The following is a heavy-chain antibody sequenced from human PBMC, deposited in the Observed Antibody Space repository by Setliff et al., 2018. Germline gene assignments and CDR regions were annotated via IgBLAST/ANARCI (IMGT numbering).Heavy chain of an antibody. V-gene: IGHV1-18*01. Sequence: ASVKVSCKASGYILNSYGVSWVRQAPGQGLEWTGWISSYNNDVTNYLQRFQGRVTMTTDTSTSAAYMELRSLRSDDTAVYYCAISSLSICSGGTCPNAFDVWGQGTMVT. CDR2: ISSYNNDVT. CDR3: AISSLSICSGGTCPNAFDV. CDR1: GYILNSYG. D-gene: IGHD2-15*01. J-gene: IGHJ3*01.